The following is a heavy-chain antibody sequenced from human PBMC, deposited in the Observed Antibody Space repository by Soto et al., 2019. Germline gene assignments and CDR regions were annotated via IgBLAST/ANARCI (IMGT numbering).Heavy chain of an antibody. D-gene: IGHD3-22*01. J-gene: IGHJ6*02. CDR1: GYTFTSYD. Sequence: ASVKVSCKASGYTFTSYDINWVRQATGQGLEWMGWMNPNSGNTGYAQKFQGRVTMTRNTSISTAYMELSSLRSEDTAVYYCARGTYYHDSSGGDYYYGMDVWGQGTTVTVSS. CDR2: MNPNSGNT. V-gene: IGHV1-8*01. CDR3: ARGTYYHDSSGGDYYYGMDV.